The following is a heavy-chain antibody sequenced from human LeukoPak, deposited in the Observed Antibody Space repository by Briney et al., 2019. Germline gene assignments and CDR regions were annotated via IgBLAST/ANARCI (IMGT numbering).Heavy chain of an antibody. CDR2: IYYTGSS. J-gene: IGHJ3*01. CDR1: GGSISSYY. D-gene: IGHD2-21*02. V-gene: IGHV4-59*01. Sequence: SETLSLTCTVSGGSISSYYWNWIRQPPGEGLEWIGYIYYTGSSNYNPSLKSRVTISLDTSKNQFSLKLSSVTAADTAVYYCVRRVVVVTANDKSDAFDVWGQGTVVTASS. CDR3: VRRVVVVTANDKSDAFDV.